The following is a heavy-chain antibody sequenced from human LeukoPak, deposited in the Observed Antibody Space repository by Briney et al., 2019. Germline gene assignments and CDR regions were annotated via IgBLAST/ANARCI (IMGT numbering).Heavy chain of an antibody. CDR2: IVVGSGNT. V-gene: IGHV1-58*02. J-gene: IGHJ4*02. CDR1: GFTFTSSA. D-gene: IGHD3-10*01. Sequence: GASVKASCKASGFTFTSSAMQWVRQARGQRLEWIGWIVVGSGNTSYAQKFQERVTITRDMSTSTAYMELSSLRSEDTAVYYCAAMVRGVIIRHYWGQGTLVTVSS. CDR3: AAMVRGVIIRHY.